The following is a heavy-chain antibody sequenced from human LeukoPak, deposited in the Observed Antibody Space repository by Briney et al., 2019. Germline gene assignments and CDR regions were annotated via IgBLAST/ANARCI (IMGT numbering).Heavy chain of an antibody. CDR2: IYSGGST. CDR1: GFTVSSNY. V-gene: IGHV3-53*01. J-gene: IGHJ4*02. D-gene: IGHD6-19*01. CDR3: ARDRDSGWALAY. Sequence: GGALRLSCAASGFTVSSNYMSWVRQAPGKGLEWVSVIYSGGSTYYADSVKGRFTISRDNSKNTLYLQMNSLRVEDTAVFYCARDRDSGWALAYWGQGTLVTVSS.